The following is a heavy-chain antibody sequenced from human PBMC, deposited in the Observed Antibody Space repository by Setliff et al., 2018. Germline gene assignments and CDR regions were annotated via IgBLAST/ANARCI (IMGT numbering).Heavy chain of an antibody. CDR3: ARGGMAAAGRKGVFEH. J-gene: IGHJ4*02. CDR1: GYSFTRYY. V-gene: IGHV1-46*01. Sequence: ASVTVSCKTSGYSFTRYYMHWVRQAPGQGLEWMGIINTGGGSASYAQKFQGRVTMTSDTSTSTVYMEVNSVTSDDTAMYFCARGGMAAAGRKGVFEHWGQGTLVTVSS. CDR2: INTGGGSA. D-gene: IGHD6-13*01.